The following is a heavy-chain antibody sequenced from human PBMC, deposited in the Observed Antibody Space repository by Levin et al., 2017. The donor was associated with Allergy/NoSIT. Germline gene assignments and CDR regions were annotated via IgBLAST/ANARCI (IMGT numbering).Heavy chain of an antibody. CDR2: ISYDGSNK. D-gene: IGHD3-22*01. J-gene: IGHJ4*02. Sequence: PGGSLRLSCAASGFTFSSYGMHWVRQAPGKGLEWVAVISYDGSNKYYADSVKGRFTISRDNSKNTLYLQMNSLRAEDTAVYYCAKDRNYYDSSGSVDYWGQGTLVTVSS. CDR1: GFTFSSYG. CDR3: AKDRNYYDSSGSVDY. V-gene: IGHV3-30*18.